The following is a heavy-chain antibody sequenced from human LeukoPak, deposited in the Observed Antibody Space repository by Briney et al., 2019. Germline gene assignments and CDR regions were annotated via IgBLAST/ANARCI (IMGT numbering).Heavy chain of an antibody. CDR3: ASVFPPHTVTIGYFDY. D-gene: IGHD4-17*01. CDR1: GFTFSSYA. CDR2: ISYDGSNK. Sequence: GGSLRLSCAASGFTFSSYAMHWVRQAPGKGLEWVAVISYDGSNKYYADSVKGRFTISRDNSKNTLCLQMNSLRAEDTAVYYCASVFPPHTVTIGYFDYWGRGTLVTVSS. J-gene: IGHJ4*02. V-gene: IGHV3-30*04.